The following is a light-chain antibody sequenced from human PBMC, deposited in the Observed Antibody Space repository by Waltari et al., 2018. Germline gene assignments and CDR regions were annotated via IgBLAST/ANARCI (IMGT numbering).Light chain of an antibody. V-gene: IGLV2-14*03. CDR2: DVS. J-gene: IGLJ1*01. CDR3: SSYTSSNTYV. CDR1: SSDVGGSNY. Sequence: QSALTQPASVSGSPGQSITLSCTGTSSDVGGSNYVSWYQQHPGKAPKPMIYDVSDRPSGVSNRFSGSKSGNTASRTISGLQAEDEADYYCSSYTSSNTYVFGTGTKVTVL.